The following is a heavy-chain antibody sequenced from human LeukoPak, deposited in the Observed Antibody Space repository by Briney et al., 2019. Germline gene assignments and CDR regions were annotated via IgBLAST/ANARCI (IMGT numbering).Heavy chain of an antibody. V-gene: IGHV4-59*07. CDR2: VHSCGST. CDR3: ARLAPGNYDILTGDPKVVFDY. D-gene: IGHD3-9*01. CDR1: GGPISSFF. J-gene: IGHJ4*02. Sequence: SDTLSLPCSVCGGPISSFFWRWIRQPTGKGVEWIGYVHSCGSTKSNPSLKSRLIISVDMSKNQFSLKLRSVSVADTAVYYCARLAPGNYDILTGDPKVVFDYWGQGALVTVS.